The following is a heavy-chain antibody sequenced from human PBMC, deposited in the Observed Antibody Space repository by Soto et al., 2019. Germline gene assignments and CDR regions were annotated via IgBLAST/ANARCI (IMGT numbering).Heavy chain of an antibody. D-gene: IGHD6-13*01. V-gene: IGHV4-59*01. CDR2: ISYSGST. Sequence: QVQLQESGPGLVKPSETLSLTCTVSGGSISSYYWSWIRQPPGKGLEWIGYISYSGSTNYIPSLKSRVTISVDTSKNQFSLKLSSVTAADTAVYYCAREGVSSSWYYYYGLDVWGQGTTVTVSS. CDR1: GGSISSYY. J-gene: IGHJ6*02. CDR3: AREGVSSSWYYYYGLDV.